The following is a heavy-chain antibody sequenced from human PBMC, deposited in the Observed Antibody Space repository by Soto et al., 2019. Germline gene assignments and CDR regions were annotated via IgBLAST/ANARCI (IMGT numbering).Heavy chain of an antibody. D-gene: IGHD3-10*01. CDR2: ITTSGGST. J-gene: IGHJ4*02. Sequence: EVKLMESGGGLVHPGGSLRLSCAASGFTFSSYAMTWVRQAPGKGLEWVSAITTSGGSTYYADSVKGRFTISRDNSKNTLYLQMSSLRAEDTAVYYCAKAVGSGSTYAYWGQGTLVTVSS. CDR1: GFTFSSYA. V-gene: IGHV3-23*01. CDR3: AKAVGSGSTYAY.